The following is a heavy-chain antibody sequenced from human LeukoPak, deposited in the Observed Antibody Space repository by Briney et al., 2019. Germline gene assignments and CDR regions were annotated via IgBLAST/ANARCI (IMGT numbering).Heavy chain of an antibody. V-gene: IGHV3-48*01. D-gene: IGHD4-17*01. CDR3: ASDGDYTPFDY. CDR1: GFTFSSYS. CDR2: ISSSSSTI. Sequence: GGSLRLSCAASGFTFSSYSMNWVRQAPGKGLEWVSYISSSSSTIYYADSVKGRFTISRDNAKNSLYLQMNSLRAEDTAVYYCASDGDYTPFDYWGQGTLVTVSS. J-gene: IGHJ4*02.